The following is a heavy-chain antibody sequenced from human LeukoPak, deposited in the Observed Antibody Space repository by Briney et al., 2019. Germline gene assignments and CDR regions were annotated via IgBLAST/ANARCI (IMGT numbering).Heavy chain of an antibody. CDR1: GGSISSSGYY. CDR2: IYSGGTT. CDR3: ARDRVSTVHPIDY. D-gene: IGHD6-6*01. V-gene: IGHV3-66*01. Sequence: AETLSLTCTVSGGSISSSGYYWGWIRQPPGKGLEWVSVIYSGGTTYYADSVKGRFTISRDNSKNTLYLQMNSLRDEDTAVYYCARDRVSTVHPIDYWGQGTLVTVSS. J-gene: IGHJ4*02.